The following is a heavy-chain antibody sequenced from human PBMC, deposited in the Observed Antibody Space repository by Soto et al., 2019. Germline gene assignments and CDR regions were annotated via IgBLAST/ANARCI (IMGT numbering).Heavy chain of an antibody. CDR1: GVNLTNAW. CDR3: VRASTLVRGIITYHYDS. J-gene: IGHJ4*02. CDR2: INSDGSIT. Sequence: EVHLVESGGGLVQPGGSLRLSFEPSGVNLTNAWMHWVRKAPGKGRVWVSRINSDGSITTYAGSVKGRFTTSRDNAKNTLYLQMSSLRAEDTAVYYCVRASTLVRGIITYHYDSWGQGTLVTVSS. D-gene: IGHD3-10*01. V-gene: IGHV3-74*01.